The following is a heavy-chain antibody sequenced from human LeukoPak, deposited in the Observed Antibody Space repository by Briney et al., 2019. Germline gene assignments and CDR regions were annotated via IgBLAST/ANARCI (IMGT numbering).Heavy chain of an antibody. V-gene: IGHV3-15*01. Sequence: GGSLRLSCAASGFTFSNAWMSWVRQAPGKGLEWVGRIKSKTDGGTTDYAAPVKGRFTISRDDSKNTLYLQMNSLKSEDTAVYYCVRARNYYGSSYMDVWGKGTTVTISS. J-gene: IGHJ6*03. CDR3: VRARNYYGSSYMDV. D-gene: IGHD3-10*01. CDR2: IKSKTDGGTT. CDR1: GFTFSNAW.